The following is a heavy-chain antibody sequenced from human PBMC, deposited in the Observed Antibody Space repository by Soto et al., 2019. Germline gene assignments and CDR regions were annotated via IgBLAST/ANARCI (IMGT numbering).Heavy chain of an antibody. CDR2: ISWNSGSI. Sequence: GGSLRLSCAASGFTFDDYAMHWVRQAPGKGLEWVSGISWNSGSIGYADSVKGRFTISRDNSKNTLYLQMNSLRAEDTAVYYCASSSSLENYYYGMDVWGQGTTVTVSS. V-gene: IGHV3-9*01. J-gene: IGHJ6*02. D-gene: IGHD6-6*01. CDR3: ASSSSLENYYYGMDV. CDR1: GFTFDDYA.